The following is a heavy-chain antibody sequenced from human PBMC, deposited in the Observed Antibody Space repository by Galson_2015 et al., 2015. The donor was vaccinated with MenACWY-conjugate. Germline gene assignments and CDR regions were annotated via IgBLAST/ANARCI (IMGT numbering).Heavy chain of an antibody. CDR3: ARDLPGRVAAAGKGAWFDP. Sequence: SVKVSCKASGGTFSSYAISWVRQAPGQGLEWMGGIIPIFGTANYAQKFQGRVTITADESTSIAYMELSSLRSEDTAVYYCARDLPGRVAAAGKGAWFDPWGQGTLVTVSS. V-gene: IGHV1-69*13. D-gene: IGHD6-13*01. CDR2: IIPIFGTA. J-gene: IGHJ5*02. CDR1: GGTFSSYA.